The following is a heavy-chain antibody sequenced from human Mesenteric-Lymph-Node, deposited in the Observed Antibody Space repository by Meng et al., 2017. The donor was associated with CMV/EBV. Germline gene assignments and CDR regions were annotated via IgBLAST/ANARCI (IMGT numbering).Heavy chain of an antibody. V-gene: IGHV5-51*01. Sequence: GESLKISCKGSGYSFTSYWIGWVRQMPGKGLEWMGIIYPGDSDTRYSPSFQGQVTISADKSISTAYLQWSSLKASDTAMYYCARLGFTVGATSFRGNFDYWGQGTLVTVSS. CDR1: GYSFTSYW. CDR3: ARLGFTVGATSFRGNFDY. J-gene: IGHJ4*02. CDR2: IYPGDSDT. D-gene: IGHD1-26*01.